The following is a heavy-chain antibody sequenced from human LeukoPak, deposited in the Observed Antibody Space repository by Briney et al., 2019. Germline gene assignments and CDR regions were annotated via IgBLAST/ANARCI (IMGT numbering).Heavy chain of an antibody. V-gene: IGHV3-48*03. Sequence: GGSLRLSCAASGFIFSSYEMNWVRQAPGKGLEWVSYISSSGSTIYYADSVKGRFTISRDNAENSLYLQMNTLRVGDTAVYYCARIRKAGYSYGSYYYYGMDVWGQGTTVTVSS. J-gene: IGHJ6*02. CDR2: ISSSGSTI. CDR3: ARIRKAGYSYGSYYYYGMDV. CDR1: GFIFSSYE. D-gene: IGHD5-18*01.